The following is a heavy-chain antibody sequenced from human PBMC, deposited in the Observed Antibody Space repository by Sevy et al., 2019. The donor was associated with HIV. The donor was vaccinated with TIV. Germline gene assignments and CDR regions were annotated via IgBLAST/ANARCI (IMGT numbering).Heavy chain of an antibody. CDR3: AKEWTSSSDYWYGEFDY. D-gene: IGHD4-17*01. V-gene: IGHV3-23*01. CDR1: GFTFTNHG. J-gene: IGHJ4*02. Sequence: AGSLRLSCAASGFTFTNHGMHWVRQAPGKGLEWVSAIGKSGARTYYADSVRGRFTVSRDNSKNTVYLQLNSLRAQDRAIYFCAKEWTSSSDYWYGEFDYWGQGTLVTVSS. CDR2: IGKSGART.